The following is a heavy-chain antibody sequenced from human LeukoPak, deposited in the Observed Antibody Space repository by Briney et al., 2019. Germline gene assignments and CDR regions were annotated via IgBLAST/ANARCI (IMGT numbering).Heavy chain of an antibody. D-gene: IGHD6-13*01. CDR1: GGSISSSSYY. J-gene: IGHJ3*02. CDR3: ARTPGYQVADAFDI. Sequence: SETLSLTCTVSGGSISSSSYYWGWIRQPPGKGLEWIGSIYYSGSTYYNPSLKSRVTISVDTSKNQFSLKLSSVTAADTAVYYCARTPGYQVADAFDIWGQGTMVTVSS. CDR2: IYYSGST. V-gene: IGHV4-39*07.